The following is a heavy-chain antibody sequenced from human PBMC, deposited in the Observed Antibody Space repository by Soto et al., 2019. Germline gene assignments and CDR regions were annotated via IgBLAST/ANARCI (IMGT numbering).Heavy chain of an antibody. CDR1: GYTFTGYG. J-gene: IGHJ4*02. D-gene: IGHD3-22*01. CDR3: ARDHTYYDSRGLFDY. Sequence: ASVKVSCKASGYTFTGYGISWLRQAPGQGLEWMGWISGYNGNTNYAQKFQGSVTMTIDTSTSTAYMELRSLRSDDTAVYYCARDHTYYDSRGLFDYWGQGTLVTVSS. V-gene: IGHV1-18*04. CDR2: ISGYNGNT.